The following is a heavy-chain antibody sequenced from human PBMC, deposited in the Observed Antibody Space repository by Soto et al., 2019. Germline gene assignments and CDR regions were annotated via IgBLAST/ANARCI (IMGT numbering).Heavy chain of an antibody. V-gene: IGHV4-34*01. Sequence: SETLSLTCAVYGGSFSGYYWSWIRQPPGKGLEWIGEINHSGSTNYNPSLKSRVTISVDTSKNQFSLKLSSVTAADTAVYYCARQAIFGVVITTYYFDYWGQGTLVTVS. CDR2: INHSGST. CDR1: GGSFSGYY. D-gene: IGHD3-3*01. CDR3: ARQAIFGVVITTYYFDY. J-gene: IGHJ4*02.